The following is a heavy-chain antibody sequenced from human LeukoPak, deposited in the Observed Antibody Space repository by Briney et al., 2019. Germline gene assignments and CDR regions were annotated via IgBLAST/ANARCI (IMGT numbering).Heavy chain of an antibody. D-gene: IGHD4-17*01. CDR1: GFTFSSYA. Sequence: SGGSLRLSCAASGFTFSSYAMSWVRQAPGKGLETVSAISGSGGSTYYADSVKGRFTISRDNSKNTLYLQMNSLRAEDTAVYYCAKVPPNDYGDYYFDYWGQGTLVTVSS. CDR3: AKVPPNDYGDYYFDY. CDR2: ISGSGGST. V-gene: IGHV3-23*01. J-gene: IGHJ4*02.